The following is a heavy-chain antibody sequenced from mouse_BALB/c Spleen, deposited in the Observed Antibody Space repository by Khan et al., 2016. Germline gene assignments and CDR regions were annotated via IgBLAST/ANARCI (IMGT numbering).Heavy chain of an antibody. V-gene: IGHV4-1*02. J-gene: IGHJ1*01. CDR2: INPDSSTI. Sequence: EVKLLESGGGLVQPGGSLKLSCAASGFDFSRYWMSWVRQAPGKGLEWIGEINPDSSTINYTPSLKDKFIISRDHAKHTLYLQMRKVRYEDTALYSGASTFWYFDVWGAGTTVTVSS. CDR1: GFDFSRYW. CDR3: ASTFWYFDV.